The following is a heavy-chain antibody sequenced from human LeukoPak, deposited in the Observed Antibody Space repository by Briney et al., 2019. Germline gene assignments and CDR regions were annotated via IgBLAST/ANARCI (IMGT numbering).Heavy chain of an antibody. CDR2: IALSDSSA. CDR1: GYSFTTYW. Sequence: GESLKISCKGFGYSFTTYWISWVRQMPGKGLEWMGKIALSDSSATYSPSFQGHVTISVDKSINTAYLHWSSLQASDTAMYYCTWGTSSTKIDFWGQGTLVTVSS. CDR3: TWGTSSTKIDF. J-gene: IGHJ4*02. V-gene: IGHV5-10-1*01. D-gene: IGHD3-16*01.